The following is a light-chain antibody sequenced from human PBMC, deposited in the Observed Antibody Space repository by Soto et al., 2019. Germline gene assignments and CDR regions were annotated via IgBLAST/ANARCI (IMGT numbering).Light chain of an antibody. Sequence: EIVLTQPPGPLSVSPGDRVTLSCRASQTVNNNYLAWYQQKPGQAPRLLIYGASTPATGTPARFSGSGAGTHFTLTVSRLEPEDVAVYYCQQYGGSAPWTFGPGTKVDMK. CDR1: QTVNNNY. CDR3: QQYGGSAPWT. J-gene: IGKJ1*01. CDR2: GAS. V-gene: IGKV3-20*01.